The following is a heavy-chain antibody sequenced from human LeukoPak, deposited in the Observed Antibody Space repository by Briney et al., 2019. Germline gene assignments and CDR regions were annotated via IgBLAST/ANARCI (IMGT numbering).Heavy chain of an antibody. CDR3: ARDPDSRGTEPPFFDH. CDR2: ISRSGSYI. V-gene: IGHV3-21*01. CDR1: GFDITAYT. D-gene: IGHD3-22*01. Sequence: PGGSLRLSCSGSGFDITAYTVTWVRQVPGKSLEWVSSISRSGSYIHYAPSVKGRFTISRDNAKRSVYLQMKSLRADDTALYYCARDPDSRGTEPPFFDHWGRGPLVTVSS. J-gene: IGHJ4*02.